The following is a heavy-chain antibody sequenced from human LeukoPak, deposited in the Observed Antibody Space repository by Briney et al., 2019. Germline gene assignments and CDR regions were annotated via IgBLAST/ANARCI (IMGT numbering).Heavy chain of an antibody. D-gene: IGHD6-19*01. CDR3: ARGDSSGWPAHY. CDR1: GYTFTGYY. J-gene: IGHJ4*02. CDR2: INPNSGGT. V-gene: IGHV1-2*02. Sequence: ASVKVSCKVSGYTFTGYYMHWVRQAPGQGLEWMGWINPNSGGTNYAQKFQGRVTMTRDTSISTAYMELSRLRSDDTAVYYCARGDSSGWPAHYWGQGTLVTVSS.